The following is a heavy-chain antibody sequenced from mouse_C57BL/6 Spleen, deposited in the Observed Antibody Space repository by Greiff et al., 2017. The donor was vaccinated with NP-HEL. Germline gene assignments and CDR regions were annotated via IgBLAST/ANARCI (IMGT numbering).Heavy chain of an antibody. CDR1: GFTFSSYA. CDR3: ARERDYYGTHYYAMDY. D-gene: IGHD1-1*01. J-gene: IGHJ4*01. V-gene: IGHV5-4*01. Sequence: DVKLVESGGGLVKPGGSLKLSCAASGFTFSSYAMSWVRQTPEKRLEWVATISDGGSYTYYPDNVKGRFTISRDNAKNNLYLQMSHLKSEDTAMYYCARERDYYGTHYYAMDYWGQGTSVTVSS. CDR2: ISDGGSYT.